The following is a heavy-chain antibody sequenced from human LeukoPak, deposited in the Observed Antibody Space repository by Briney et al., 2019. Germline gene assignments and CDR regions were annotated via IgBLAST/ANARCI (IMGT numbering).Heavy chain of an antibody. Sequence: SETLSLTCSVSGGSIGSYHWNWIRQPSGKGLEGIGIVFNNGGTKHNPSLKSRVAISVDTSKNQFALKLSSVTAADTAVYYCVASYGGYVLDYWGQGALVIVSS. V-gene: IGHV4-59*01. CDR1: GGSIGSYH. CDR2: VFNNGGT. J-gene: IGHJ4*02. CDR3: VASYGGYVLDY. D-gene: IGHD5-12*01.